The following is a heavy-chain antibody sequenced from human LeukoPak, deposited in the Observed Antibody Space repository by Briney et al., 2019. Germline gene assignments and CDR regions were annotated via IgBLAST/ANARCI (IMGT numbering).Heavy chain of an antibody. D-gene: IGHD1-26*01. J-gene: IGHJ4*02. CDR1: GFTFSSYA. V-gene: IGHV3-64*01. CDR3: AREKATGGPFDY. CDR2: ISSNGGST. Sequence: PGGSLRLSCAASGFTFSSYAMHWVRQAPGKGLEYVSAISSNGGSTYYANSVKGRFTISRDNPKNTLYLQMGSLRAEDMAVYYCAREKATGGPFDYWGQGTLVTVSS.